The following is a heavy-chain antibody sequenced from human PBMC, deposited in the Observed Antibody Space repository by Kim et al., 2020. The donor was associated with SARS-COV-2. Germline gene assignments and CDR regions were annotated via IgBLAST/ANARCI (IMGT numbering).Heavy chain of an antibody. CDR3: ARVGYDYVWGSYWDYYYYYGMDV. CDR1: GFTFSDYY. V-gene: IGHV3-11*05. D-gene: IGHD3-16*01. Sequence: GGSLRLSCAASGFTFSDYYMSWIRQAPGKGLEWVSYISSSSSYTNYADSVKGRFTISRDNAKNSLYLQMNSLRAEDTAVYYCARVGYDYVWGSYWDYYYYYGMDVWGQGTTVTVPS. J-gene: IGHJ6*02. CDR2: ISSSSSYT.